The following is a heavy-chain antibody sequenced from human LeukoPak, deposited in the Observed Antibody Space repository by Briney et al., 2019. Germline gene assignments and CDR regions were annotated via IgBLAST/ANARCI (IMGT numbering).Heavy chain of an antibody. CDR1: GGSISSGGYY. J-gene: IGHJ4*02. V-gene: IGHV4-61*08. CDR3: ARGFRGDNFDY. D-gene: IGHD7-27*01. CDR2: MYNSGST. Sequence: PSETLSLTCAVSGGSISSGGYYWSWVRQPPGKGLEWIGYMYNSGSTKYNPSLKSRVTISVDTSKNQFSLKLSSVTAADTAVYFCARGFRGDNFDYWGQGTLVTVSS.